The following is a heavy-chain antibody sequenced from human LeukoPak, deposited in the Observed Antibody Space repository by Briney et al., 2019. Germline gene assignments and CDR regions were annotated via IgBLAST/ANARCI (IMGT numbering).Heavy chain of an antibody. Sequence: ASVKVSCKASGYTFTGYYMHWVRQAPGQGLEWMGWINPNSGGTNYAQKFQGRVTMTRDTSFSTAYMELSRLRSDDTAVYYCAREWDIVVVPAAILEDWGQGTLVTVSS. D-gene: IGHD2-2*02. V-gene: IGHV1-2*02. CDR3: AREWDIVVVPAAILED. CDR1: GYTFTGYY. CDR2: INPNSGGT. J-gene: IGHJ4*02.